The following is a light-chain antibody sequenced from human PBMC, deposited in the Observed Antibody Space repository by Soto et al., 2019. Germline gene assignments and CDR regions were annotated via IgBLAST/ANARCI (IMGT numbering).Light chain of an antibody. CDR3: AAWDDSLNAVV. CDR1: SSNIGSNT. CDR2: SNN. V-gene: IGLV1-44*01. Sequence: QSVLTQPPSASGTPGQRVTISCSGSSSNIGSNTVNCYQQLPGTAPKLIIYSNNQRPSGVPVRFSGSKSGTSASLAISGLQSEDEAEYDCAAWDDSLNAVVFGGGTKLTVL. J-gene: IGLJ2*01.